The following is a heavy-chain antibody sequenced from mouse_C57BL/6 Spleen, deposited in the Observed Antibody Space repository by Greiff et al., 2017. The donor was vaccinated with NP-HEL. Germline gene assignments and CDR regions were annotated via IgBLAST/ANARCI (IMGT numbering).Heavy chain of an antibody. CDR3: ARSDTTVAMDY. Sequence: EVKLQESGPELVKPGDSVKISCKASGYSFTGYFMNWVMQSHGKSLEWIGRINPYNGDTFYNQKFKGKATLTVDKSSSTAHMELRSLTSEDSAVYYCARSDTTVAMDYWGQGTSVTVSS. J-gene: IGHJ4*01. CDR2: INPYNGDT. CDR1: GYSFTGYF. V-gene: IGHV1-20*01. D-gene: IGHD1-1*01.